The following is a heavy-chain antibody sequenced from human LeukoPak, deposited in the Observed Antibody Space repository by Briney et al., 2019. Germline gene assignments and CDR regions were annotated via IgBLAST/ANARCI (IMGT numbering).Heavy chain of an antibody. J-gene: IGHJ4*02. D-gene: IGHD3-10*01. V-gene: IGHV3-7*01. CDR1: GSNFSTYW. Sequence: GGSLRLSCAASGSNFSTYWMAWVRQVLGKGLEWVANIKEDGSEIYYVDAVKGRFSISRDNAKTSLYLQMNNLSVADTAVYYCVTDQTGRHPYFFDYWGQGTLVTVSS. CDR3: VTDQTGRHPYFFDY. CDR2: IKEDGSEI.